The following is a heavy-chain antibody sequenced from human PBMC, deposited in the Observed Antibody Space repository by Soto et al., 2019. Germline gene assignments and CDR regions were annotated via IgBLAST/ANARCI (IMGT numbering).Heavy chain of an antibody. CDR2: IYYSGST. Sequence: SETLSVTCTVSCGSISSCGYYWSWIRQHPGKGLEWIGYIYYSGSTYYNPSLKSRVTISVDTSKNQFSLKLSSVTAADTAVYYCAIYYYRINWFDPWGQGTLVTVSS. CDR1: CGSISSCGYY. D-gene: IGHD1-26*01. CDR3: AIYYYRINWFDP. J-gene: IGHJ5*02. V-gene: IGHV4-31*03.